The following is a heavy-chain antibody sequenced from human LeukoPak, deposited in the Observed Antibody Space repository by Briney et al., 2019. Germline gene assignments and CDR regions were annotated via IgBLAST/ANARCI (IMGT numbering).Heavy chain of an antibody. CDR2: IRYDGGNK. CDR1: GFTFRTYG. D-gene: IGHD4-11*01. J-gene: IGHJ6*03. CDR3: AKDLFSNYLGDYYYYMDV. V-gene: IGHV3-30*02. Sequence: GGSLRLSCEASGFTFRTYGMHWVRQAPGKGLEWLTFIRYDGGNKYYADSVNGRFIISRDDSKNALYLQLNSLTAEDTAVYYCAKDLFSNYLGDYYYYMDVWGKGTTVTVSS.